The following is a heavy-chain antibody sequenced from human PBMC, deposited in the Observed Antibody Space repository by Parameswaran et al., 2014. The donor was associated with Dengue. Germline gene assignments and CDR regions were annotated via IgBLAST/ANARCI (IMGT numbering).Heavy chain of an antibody. J-gene: IGHJ4*02. V-gene: IGHV3-11*01. CDR2: IRSSGTSM. Sequence: WIRQPPGKGLEWVSDIRSSGTSMYYADSVMGRFTISRDNAKNSLYLQMNSLRAEDTAVYYCAGDYSGSYYAYWGQGTLVTVSS. CDR3: AGDYSGSYYAY. D-gene: IGHD1-26*01.